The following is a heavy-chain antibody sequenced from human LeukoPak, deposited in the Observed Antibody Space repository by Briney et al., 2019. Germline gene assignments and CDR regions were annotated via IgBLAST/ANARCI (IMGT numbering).Heavy chain of an antibody. V-gene: IGHV5-51*01. CDR1: GYTFSSYW. D-gene: IGHD3-3*01. CDR2: IYPGDSDT. Sequence: PGGSLRLSCKGSGYTFSSYWIGWMRQMPGKGLEWMGIIYPGDSDTRYSPSLQGQVTISVDTSIGTAYLQWSSLKASDTAIYYCARQNDFRLDYWGQGTLVTVSS. CDR3: ARQNDFRLDY. J-gene: IGHJ4*02.